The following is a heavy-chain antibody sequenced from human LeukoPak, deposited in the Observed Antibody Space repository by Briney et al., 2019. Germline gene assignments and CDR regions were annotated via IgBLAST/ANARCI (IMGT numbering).Heavy chain of an antibody. Sequence: PSETLSLTCTVSGGSISSSSYYWGWIRQPPGKGLEWIGSIYYSGSTYYNPSLKSRVTISVDTPKNQFSLKLSSVTAADTAVYYCARSTYYYDSSGYLGAFDIWGQGTMVTVSS. CDR3: ARSTYYYDSSGYLGAFDI. V-gene: IGHV4-39*01. CDR2: IYYSGST. J-gene: IGHJ3*02. D-gene: IGHD3-22*01. CDR1: GGSISSSSYY.